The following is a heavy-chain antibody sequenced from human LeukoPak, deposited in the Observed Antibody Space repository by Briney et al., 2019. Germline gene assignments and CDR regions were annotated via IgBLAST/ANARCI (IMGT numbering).Heavy chain of an antibody. J-gene: IGHJ4*02. CDR3: ARGGNYDILTGYYSPPLNFDY. CDR2: ISYDGSIK. CDR1: GFTFGSYD. D-gene: IGHD3-9*01. Sequence: GGSLRLSCAASGFTFGSYDMNWVRQVPGRGLEWLALISYDGSIKYYADSVKGRFTISRDNSKNTFYLQLNTLRAEDTAVYYCARGGNYDILTGYYSPPLNFDYWGQGTLVTVSS. V-gene: IGHV3-30*04.